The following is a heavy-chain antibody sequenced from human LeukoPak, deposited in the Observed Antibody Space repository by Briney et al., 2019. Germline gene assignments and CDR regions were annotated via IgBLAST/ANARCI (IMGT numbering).Heavy chain of an antibody. CDR1: GGSISSSSYY. Sequence: SETLSLTCTVSGGSISSSSYYWGWIRQPPGKGLEWIGSIYYSGSTYYNPSLKSRVTISVDTSKNQFSLKLSSVTAADTAVYYCARLLVSVGWLSGPNAFDIWGQGTMVTVSS. V-gene: IGHV4-39*01. D-gene: IGHD3-22*01. J-gene: IGHJ3*02. CDR2: IYYSGST. CDR3: ARLLVSVGWLSGPNAFDI.